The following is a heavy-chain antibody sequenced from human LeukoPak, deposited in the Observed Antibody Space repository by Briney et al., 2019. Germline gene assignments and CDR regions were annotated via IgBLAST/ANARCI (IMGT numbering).Heavy chain of an antibody. CDR2: IYTSGST. CDR3: ASPSSGYYQNFDP. V-gene: IGHV4-61*02. Sequence: SQTLSLTCTVSGGSISSGSYYWSWIRQPAGKGLEWIGRIYTSGSTNYNPSLKSRVTISVDTPKNQFSLKLSSVTAADTAVYYCASPSSGYYQNFDPWGQGTLVTVSS. CDR1: GGSISSGSYY. J-gene: IGHJ5*02. D-gene: IGHD3-22*01.